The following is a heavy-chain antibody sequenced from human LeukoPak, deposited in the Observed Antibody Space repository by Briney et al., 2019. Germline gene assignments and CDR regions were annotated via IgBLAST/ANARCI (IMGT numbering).Heavy chain of an antibody. CDR2: IYYRGST. V-gene: IGHV4-39*01. D-gene: IGHD3-3*01. CDR1: GGSISGSTYY. Sequence: SETLSLTCTVSGGSISGSTYYWGWIRQPPGKGLEWIGTIYYRGSTYYNPSLKSRVTISVDTSKNQFSLKLTSVTAADTAVYYCARLGRTYYDFWSGPWGQGNLVTVSS. J-gene: IGHJ5*02. CDR3: ARLGRTYYDFWSGP.